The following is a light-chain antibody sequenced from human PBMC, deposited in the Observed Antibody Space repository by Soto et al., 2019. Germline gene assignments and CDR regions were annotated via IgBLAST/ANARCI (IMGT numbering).Light chain of an antibody. V-gene: IGKV1-5*03. CDR1: QSITTW. CDR2: KAT. J-gene: IGKJ2*01. Sequence: DIQMTQSPSTLSASVGDRVTITCRASQSITTWLAWYQQKPGKATKLLIYKATNLQSGVPSRFSGSGSGTEFSLTISSLQPDDFATYYCQCYNDYQYIFGQGTKVDIK. CDR3: QCYNDYQYI.